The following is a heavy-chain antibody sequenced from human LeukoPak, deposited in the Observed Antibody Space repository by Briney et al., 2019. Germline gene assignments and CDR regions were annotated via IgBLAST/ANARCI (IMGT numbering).Heavy chain of an antibody. D-gene: IGHD4-17*01. CDR1: GYTFTSYG. CDR3: ARVYGDYVSHRAAYFDL. V-gene: IGHV1-18*01. Sequence: ASVKVSCKASGYTFTSYGISWVRQAPGQGLEWMGWISAYNGNTNYAQKLQGRVTMTTDTSTSTAYMELRSLRSDDTAVYYCARVYGDYVSHRAAYFDLWGRGTLVTVSS. CDR2: ISAYNGNT. J-gene: IGHJ2*01.